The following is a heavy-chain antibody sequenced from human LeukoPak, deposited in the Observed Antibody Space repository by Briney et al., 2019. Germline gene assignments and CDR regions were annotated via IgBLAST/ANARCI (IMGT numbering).Heavy chain of an antibody. CDR2: ISYDGSNK. CDR1: GFTYSSYG. Sequence: PGRSLRLSCAASGFTYSSYGMHWVRQAPGKGLEWVAVISYDGSNKYYADSVKGRFTISRDNSKNTLYLQMNSLRAEDTAVYYCAKRPGYPPYYFDYWRQGTLVTVSS. V-gene: IGHV3-30*18. J-gene: IGHJ4*02. CDR3: AKRPGYPPYYFDY. D-gene: IGHD6-25*01.